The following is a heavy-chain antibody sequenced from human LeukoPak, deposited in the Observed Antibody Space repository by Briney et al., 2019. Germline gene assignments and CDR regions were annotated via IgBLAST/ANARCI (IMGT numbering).Heavy chain of an antibody. CDR3: ARVVVAATTFDY. V-gene: IGHV4-39*07. CDR2: IYYSGST. Sequence: SETLSLTCTVSGGSISSSSYYWGWIRQPPGKGLEWIGSIYYSGSTHYNPSLKSRVTISVDTSKNQFSLKLSSVTAADTAVYYCARVVVAATTFDYWGQGTLVTVSS. J-gene: IGHJ4*02. CDR1: GGSISSSSYY. D-gene: IGHD2-15*01.